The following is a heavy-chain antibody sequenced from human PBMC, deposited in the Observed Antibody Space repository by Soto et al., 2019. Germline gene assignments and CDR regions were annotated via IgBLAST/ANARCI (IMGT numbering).Heavy chain of an antibody. CDR1: GFTFSNHW. V-gene: IGHV3-7*03. Sequence: EVQLVESGGGLVQPGGSLRLSCAASGFTFSNHWMSWVRQVPGKGLAWVSNIKEDGSEKYYVDSVKGRFTISRDNAKNSVHLQMNSLRDEDTAVYYCVRFSILVSGRGRGAFFDSWGQGTPVTVSS. J-gene: IGHJ4*02. D-gene: IGHD6-19*01. CDR3: VRFSILVSGRGRGAFFDS. CDR2: IKEDGSEK.